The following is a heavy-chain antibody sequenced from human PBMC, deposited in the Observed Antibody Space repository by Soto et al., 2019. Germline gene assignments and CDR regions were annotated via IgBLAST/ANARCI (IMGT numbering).Heavy chain of an antibody. Sequence: PSETLSLTCTVSGGSVTSYYWSWIRQPPGKGMEWIAYIYYSGSTNYNPSLKSRVTVSVDMSKNQFSLTLTSVTAADTAVYYCASDTEYPQIASYHYGLDLWGQGTTVIVS. J-gene: IGHJ6*02. CDR3: ASDTEYPQIASYHYGLDL. CDR2: IYYSGST. D-gene: IGHD2-2*01. V-gene: IGHV4-59*02. CDR1: GGSVTSYY.